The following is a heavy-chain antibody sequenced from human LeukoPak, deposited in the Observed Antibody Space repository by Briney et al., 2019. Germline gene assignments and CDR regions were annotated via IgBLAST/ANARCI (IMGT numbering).Heavy chain of an antibody. CDR3: ATIYWRHYYDSGDQ. CDR2: ISAYNGNT. J-gene: IGHJ4*02. V-gene: IGHV1-18*01. CDR1: GYTFTSYG. Sequence: ASVKVSCKASGYTFTSYGISWVRQAPGQGLEWMGWISAYNGNTNYAQKLQGRVTMTEDTSTDTAYMELSSLRSEDTAVYYCATIYWRHYYDSGDQWGQGTLVTVSS. D-gene: IGHD3-22*01.